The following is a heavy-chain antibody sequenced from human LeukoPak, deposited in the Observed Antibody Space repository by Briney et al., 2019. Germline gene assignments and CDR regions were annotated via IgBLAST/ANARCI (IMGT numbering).Heavy chain of an antibody. J-gene: IGHJ3*02. CDR3: AKDIKSIWFGGPHAFDI. V-gene: IGHV3-43*01. D-gene: IGHD3-10*01. Sequence: QSGGSLRLSCAASGFTFDDYTMHWVRQAPGKGLEWVSLISWDGGSTYYADSVKGRFTISRDNSKNSLYLQMNSLRTEDTALYYCAKDIKSIWFGGPHAFDIWGQGTMVTVSS. CDR2: ISWDGGST. CDR1: GFTFDDYT.